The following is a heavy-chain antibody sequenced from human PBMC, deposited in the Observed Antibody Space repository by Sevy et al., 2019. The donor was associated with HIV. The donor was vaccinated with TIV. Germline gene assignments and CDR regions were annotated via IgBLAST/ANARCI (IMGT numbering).Heavy chain of an antibody. CDR2: IKSKADGTTT. J-gene: IGHJ6*03. Sequence: GGSLRLSCAASGLTFSNVWMSWVRQAPGKGLEWVGRIKSKADGTTTDYSSPVKGRFTILRDDPKKMVYLQMKSLKIEDTAVYYCTTAPTRSSYYYYMDVWGKGTTVTVSS. CDR3: TTAPTRSSYYYYMDV. CDR1: GLTFSNVW. V-gene: IGHV3-15*01. D-gene: IGHD3-10*01.